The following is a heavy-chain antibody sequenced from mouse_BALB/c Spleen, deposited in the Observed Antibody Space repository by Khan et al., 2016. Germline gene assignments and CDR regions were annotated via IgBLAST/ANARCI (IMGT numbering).Heavy chain of an antibody. D-gene: IGHD4-1*01. CDR1: DSTFTSFN. CDR2: IYPGDGDT. V-gene: IGHV1-12*01. Sequence: QVQLQQSGAELVKPGASVKMFCKASDSTFTSFNMHWVKQTPGQGLEWIGAIYPGDGDTSYNQKLKGKDTLTADKSSSTAYMQLSSLTSEDSAVYYCVTGKAMDYWDQGTSVTVSS. CDR3: VTGKAMDY. J-gene: IGHJ4*01.